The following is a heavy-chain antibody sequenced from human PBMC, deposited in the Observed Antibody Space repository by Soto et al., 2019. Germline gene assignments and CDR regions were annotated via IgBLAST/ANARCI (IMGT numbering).Heavy chain of an antibody. V-gene: IGHV4-31*03. Sequence: SETLSLTCSVSGAALNSGNYYWSWIRQVPGKGLEWIGHIYVTGAVDYNPSLRDRITISQDTSERQLSLNLRLVTAADTAVYYCARLRIATNNYKWFDPWGQGTLVTVS. J-gene: IGHJ5*02. CDR3: ARLRIATNNYKWFDP. CDR1: GAALNSGNYY. D-gene: IGHD2-21*01. CDR2: IYVTGAV.